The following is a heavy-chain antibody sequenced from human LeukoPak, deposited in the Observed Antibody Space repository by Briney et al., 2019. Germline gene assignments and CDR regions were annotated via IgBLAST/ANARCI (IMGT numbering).Heavy chain of an antibody. CDR3: ASSWSGSYYPFAG. Sequence: SETLSLTCAVYGGSFSGHYWTWIRQPPGKGLEWIGEINHSGSTNYNPSLKSRVTISVDTSKNQFSLKLSSVTAADTAVYYCASSWSGSYYPFAGWGQGTLVTVSS. J-gene: IGHJ4*02. CDR1: GGSFSGHY. CDR2: INHSGST. V-gene: IGHV4-34*01. D-gene: IGHD1-26*01.